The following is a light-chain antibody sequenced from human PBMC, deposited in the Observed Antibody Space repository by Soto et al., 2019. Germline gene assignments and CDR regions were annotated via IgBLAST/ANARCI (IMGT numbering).Light chain of an antibody. V-gene: IGKV3-20*01. Sequence: EIVLTQSPGALSLSPGEEAILSCRAIQSFDSNYLAWYQQKPGQTPRLIIYGASGRADGIPHRFSGSGFGTDSTLTISKVEPEDFAVYYCQQYGTPRSVTFGQGTRLEI. CDR1: QSFDSNY. CDR2: GAS. CDR3: QQYGTPRSVT. J-gene: IGKJ5*01.